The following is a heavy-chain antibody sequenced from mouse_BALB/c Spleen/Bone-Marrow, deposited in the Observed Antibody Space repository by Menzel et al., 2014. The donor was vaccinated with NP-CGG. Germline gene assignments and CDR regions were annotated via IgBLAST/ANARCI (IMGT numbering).Heavy chain of an antibody. V-gene: IGHV1-82*01. CDR1: GYAFSYSW. CDR2: IYPGDGDT. CDR3: ARSDGYRAMDY. D-gene: IGHD2-3*01. J-gene: IGHJ4*01. Sequence: VKLQESGPELVKPGASVKISCKASGYAFSYSWMNWVKQRPGQGLEWIGRIYPGDGDTYYNGKFKGRATLTADESSSTAYMQLSSLTSVDSAVYFCARSDGYRAMDYWGQGSSVTVSS.